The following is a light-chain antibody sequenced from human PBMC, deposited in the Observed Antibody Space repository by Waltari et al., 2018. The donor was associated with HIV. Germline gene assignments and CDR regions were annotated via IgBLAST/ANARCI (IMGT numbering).Light chain of an antibody. J-gene: IGLJ1*01. V-gene: IGLV1-47*01. CDR1: YSTIGSDN. CDR2: KNI. Sequence: QSVLTPPPSASGTPGQRVTISCSGSYSTIGSDNLYWYKHLPGTAPKLLIYKNIQRPSGVPDRFSGSKSGASAYLAISGLRSEDEADYYCTGWDASLSEYVFGPGTRVTV. CDR3: TGWDASLSEYV.